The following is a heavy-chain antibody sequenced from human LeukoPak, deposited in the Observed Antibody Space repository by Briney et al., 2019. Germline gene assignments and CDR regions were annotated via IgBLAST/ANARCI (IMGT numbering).Heavy chain of an antibody. Sequence: SETLSLTCTVSSGSISTSNYYWGWVRQPPGKALEWIGNIFYSGSTYYSPSLKSRVTISLDTSRNQFSLKLNSVTAADTAVYFCARGLEVRARVGYHYYMDVWGKGTTVTVSS. CDR3: ARGLEVRARVGYHYYMDV. J-gene: IGHJ6*03. CDR2: IFYSGST. D-gene: IGHD1-26*01. V-gene: IGHV4-39*07. CDR1: SGSISTSNYY.